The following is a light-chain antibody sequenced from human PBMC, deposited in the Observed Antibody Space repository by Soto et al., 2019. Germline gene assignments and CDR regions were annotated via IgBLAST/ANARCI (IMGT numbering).Light chain of an antibody. CDR1: QSISSW. CDR3: QQYNSYVRT. J-gene: IGKJ1*01. V-gene: IGKV1-5*03. CDR2: KAS. Sequence: DIQMTQSPSTLSASVGDRVTITCRASQSISSWLAWYQQKPGKAPKLLIYKASSLESGVPSRFSGSGSGTEFTLTISSLQPDDFATYYCQQYNSYVRTFRQGTKVEIK.